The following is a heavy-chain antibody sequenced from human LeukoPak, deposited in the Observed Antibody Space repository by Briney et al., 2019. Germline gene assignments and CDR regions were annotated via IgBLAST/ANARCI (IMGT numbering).Heavy chain of an antibody. CDR1: GFTFSDSS. D-gene: IGHD3-22*01. Sequence: AGGSLRLSCAASGFTFSDSSMTWIRQAPGKGLEWLSYISSSGSSIYYADSMKGRFTISRDSAKNLLYLQMNSLRAEDTAVYHCARDGSSYSYYFDYWGQGTLVTVSS. CDR2: ISSSGSSI. V-gene: IGHV3-11*01. CDR3: ARDGSSYSYYFDY. J-gene: IGHJ4*02.